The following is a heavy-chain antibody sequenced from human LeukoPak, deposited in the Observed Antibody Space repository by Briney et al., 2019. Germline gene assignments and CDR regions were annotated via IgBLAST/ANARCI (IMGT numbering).Heavy chain of an antibody. D-gene: IGHD6-13*01. CDR2: ISYDGSNK. V-gene: IGHV3-30-3*01. CDR3: ARGDSSSRYSRRTLDY. J-gene: IGHJ4*02. CDR1: GITFSYYA. Sequence: GGSLRLSCAAAGITFSYYAKHLGRQAPGKGLGRGAVISYDGSNKYYPDSVKGRFTISRDNSKNTLYLQMNSLRAEDTAVYYCARGDSSSRYSRRTLDYWGQGTLVTVSS.